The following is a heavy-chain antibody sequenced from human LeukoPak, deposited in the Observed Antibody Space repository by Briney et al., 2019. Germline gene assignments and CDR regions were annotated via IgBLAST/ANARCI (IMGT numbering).Heavy chain of an antibody. J-gene: IGHJ4*02. CDR1: GGSISSYY. D-gene: IGHD6-6*01. CDR3: ARLSSSFGSDFDY. CDR2: IYYSGST. V-gene: IGHV4-59*12. Sequence: SETLSLTCTVSGGSISSYYWSWIRQPPGKGLEWIGYIYYSGSTNYNPSLKSRVTISVDTSKSQFSLKLSSVTAADTAVYYCARLSSSFGSDFDYWGQGTLVTVSS.